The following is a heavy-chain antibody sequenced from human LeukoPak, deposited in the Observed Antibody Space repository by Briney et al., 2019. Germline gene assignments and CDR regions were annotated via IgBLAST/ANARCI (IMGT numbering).Heavy chain of an antibody. CDR3: ARAGGDTAVVFDAFDI. D-gene: IGHD5-18*01. V-gene: IGHV3-48*03. CDR1: GFTFSSYE. CDR2: ISSNDNTI. J-gene: IGHJ3*02. Sequence: GGSLRLSCAASGFTFSSYEMNWVRQAPGKGLEWVSYISSNDNTIYYAGSVKGRFTISRDNAKNSLYLQMNSLRADDTAVYYCARAGGDTAVVFDAFDIWGQGTMVTVSS.